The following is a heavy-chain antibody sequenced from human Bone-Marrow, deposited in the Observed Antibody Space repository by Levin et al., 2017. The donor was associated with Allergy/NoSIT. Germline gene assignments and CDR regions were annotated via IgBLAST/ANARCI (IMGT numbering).Heavy chain of an antibody. CDR1: GSMSWVRQ. D-gene: IGHD3-10*01. CDR3: ATDEGFGAL. J-gene: IGHJ4*02. V-gene: IGHV3-66*02. CDR2: VYNGDRT. Sequence: GESLKISCTASGSMSWVRQMSWVRQAPGKGLEFVSVVYNGDRTFYTESVKGRFTISRDNSKNTVYLDMSSLRTEDTAVYYCATDEGFGALWGQGTLVTVSS.